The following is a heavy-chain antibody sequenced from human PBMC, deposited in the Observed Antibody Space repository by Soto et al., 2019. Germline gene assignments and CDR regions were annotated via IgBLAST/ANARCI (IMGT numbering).Heavy chain of an antibody. CDR2: IKSSDGTT. D-gene: IGHD3-22*01. CDR3: ARDPNDGSGYEYTH. V-gene: IGHV1-46*01. Sequence: QVQLEQSGAVVKKPGASVKVSCRAYGYTFTSYYIHWVRQAPGQGLEWMGIIKSSDGTTNYAQKFQGRVTMARDTSTSTLYMELSSLRSEDTAVYYCARDPNDGSGYEYTHWGQGTLVTVSS. CDR1: GYTFTSYY. J-gene: IGHJ4*02.